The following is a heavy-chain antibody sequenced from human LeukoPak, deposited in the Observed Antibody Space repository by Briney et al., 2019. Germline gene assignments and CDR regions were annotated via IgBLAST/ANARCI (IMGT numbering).Heavy chain of an antibody. D-gene: IGHD5-18*01. Sequence: PGGSLRLSCAASGYTFSDFAMHWVRQASGKGLEWVGRIRSKAKSYETSYAASVKGRFTISRDDLKNTAYLQMNSLKNEDTALYYCTRPSDTEGDYWGQGTLVTVSS. CDR1: GYTFSDFA. V-gene: IGHV3-73*01. CDR3: TRPSDTEGDY. CDR2: IRSKAKSYET. J-gene: IGHJ4*02.